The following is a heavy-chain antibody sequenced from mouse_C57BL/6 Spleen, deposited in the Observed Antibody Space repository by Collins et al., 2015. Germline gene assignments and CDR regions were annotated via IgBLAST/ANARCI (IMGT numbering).Heavy chain of an antibody. D-gene: IGHD1-1*01. J-gene: IGHJ4*01. Sequence: QVQLKQSGPGLVQPSQSLSITCTVSGFSLTSYGVHWVRQSPGKGLEWLGVIWRGGSTDYNVAFMSRLSITKDNSKSQVFFKMNSLQADDTAIYYCAKEDHYGSSYYYAMDYWGQGTSVTVSS. CDR2: IWRGGST. CDR1: GFSLTSYG. V-gene: IGHV2-5*01. CDR3: AKEDHYGSSYYYAMDY.